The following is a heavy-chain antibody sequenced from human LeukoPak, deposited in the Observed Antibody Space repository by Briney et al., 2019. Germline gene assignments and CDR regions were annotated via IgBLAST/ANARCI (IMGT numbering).Heavy chain of an antibody. V-gene: IGHV3-21*01. CDR1: GFTFSSYS. Sequence: GGSLRLSCAASGFTFSSYSMNWVRQAPGKGLEWVSSISSSSSYIYYADSVKGRFTISRDNAKNSLYLQMNSLRAEDTAVYYCARATDTDSSGWYWGQGTLVTVSS. J-gene: IGHJ4*02. CDR3: ARATDTDSSGWY. CDR2: ISSSSSYI. D-gene: IGHD6-19*01.